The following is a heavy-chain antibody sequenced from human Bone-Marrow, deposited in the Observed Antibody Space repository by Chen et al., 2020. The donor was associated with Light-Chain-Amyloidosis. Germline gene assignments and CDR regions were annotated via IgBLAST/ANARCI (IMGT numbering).Heavy chain of an antibody. Sequence: EVQLEQSGPEVKKPGESLKISCKGSGYTFPNYWIGWVRQMHGQGLEWMGVIYPDDSDARYSPSLQGQVTISADKSITTAYLQWRSLKASDTAMYYCARRRDGDNFDYWGQGTLVTVSS. V-gene: IGHV5-51*01. CDR3: ARRRDGDNFDY. CDR2: IYPDDSDA. J-gene: IGHJ4*02. CDR1: GYTFPNYW.